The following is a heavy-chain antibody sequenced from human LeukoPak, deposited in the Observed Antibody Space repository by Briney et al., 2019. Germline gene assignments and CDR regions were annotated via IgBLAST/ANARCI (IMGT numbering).Heavy chain of an antibody. Sequence: GGSLRLSCAASGFTFSSYDMHWVRQATGKGLEWVSAIGTAGDTYYPGSVKGRLTISRENAKNSLYLQMNSLRAGDTAVYYCARVHRGSYEEAFEIWGQGTMVTVSS. D-gene: IGHD1-26*01. CDR2: IGTAGDT. CDR3: ARVHRGSYEEAFEI. V-gene: IGHV3-13*01. J-gene: IGHJ3*02. CDR1: GFTFSSYD.